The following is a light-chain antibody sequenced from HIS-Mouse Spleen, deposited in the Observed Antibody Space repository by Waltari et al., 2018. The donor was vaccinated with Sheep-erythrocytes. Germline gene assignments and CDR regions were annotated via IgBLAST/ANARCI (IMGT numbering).Light chain of an antibody. CDR1: SSDVGGYNS. CDR3: CSYAGSYTFVV. Sequence: QSALTQPRPVSGSPGQSVTISCPGTSSDVGGYNSVSWYQQHPGKAPKLMIYDVSKRPSGVPDRFSGSKSGNTASLTISRLQAEDEADYYCCSYAGSYTFVVFGGGTKLTVL. CDR2: DVS. V-gene: IGLV2-11*01. J-gene: IGLJ2*01.